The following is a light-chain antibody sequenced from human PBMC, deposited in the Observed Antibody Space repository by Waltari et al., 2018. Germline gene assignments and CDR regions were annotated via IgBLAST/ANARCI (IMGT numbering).Light chain of an antibody. CDR1: QTILYGSTNKDY. CDR3: QQYYSVPYT. Sequence: DIVMTQSPDSLAVSLGEGATINCKSSQTILYGSTNKDYLAWYQQKPGQPPKLLISWASSREFGVPDRFSGSGSGTLFTLTISSLQAEDVAVYFCQQYYSVPYTFGQGTKPEI. V-gene: IGKV4-1*01. J-gene: IGKJ2*01. CDR2: WAS.